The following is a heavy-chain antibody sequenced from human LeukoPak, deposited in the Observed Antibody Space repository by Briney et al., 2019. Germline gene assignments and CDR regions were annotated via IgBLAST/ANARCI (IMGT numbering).Heavy chain of an antibody. CDR3: ARAPTKFRRDWFDP. V-gene: IGHV3-48*03. CDR2: ISSSGSTI. D-gene: IGHD3-9*01. CDR1: EFTFSSYE. J-gene: IGHJ5*02. Sequence: GGSLRLSCAASEFTFSSYEMNWIRQAPGKGLEWVSYISSSGSTIYYADSVKGRFTVSRDNAKNSLYLQMNNLRVEDTAVYYCARAPTKFRRDWFDPWGQGTLVTVSS.